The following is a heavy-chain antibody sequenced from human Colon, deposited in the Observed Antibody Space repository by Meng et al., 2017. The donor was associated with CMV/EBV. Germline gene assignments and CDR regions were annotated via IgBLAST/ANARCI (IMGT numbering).Heavy chain of an antibody. CDR2: IYYSGTT. CDR3: ARRMKYFYEPNWFDP. Sequence: SWVRQAPGKGLEWIGHIYYSGTTYYNPSLKSRVSISVDMSRNQFSLNMNFLTAADTAVYYCARRMKYFYEPNWFDPWGQGTLVTVSS. V-gene: IGHV4-30-4*08. D-gene: IGHD3-9*01. J-gene: IGHJ5*02.